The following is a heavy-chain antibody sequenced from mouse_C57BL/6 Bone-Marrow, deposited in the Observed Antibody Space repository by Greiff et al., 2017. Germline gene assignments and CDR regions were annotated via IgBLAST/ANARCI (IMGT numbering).Heavy chain of an antibody. Sequence: VQLQQSGAELVKPGASVKISCKASGYTFTDYDINWVKQRPGQGLEWIGEIGPGSGSTYYNEKFKGKATLTADQSSSTAYMELRSLISEDSAVYFCAKNWYDMDYWGQGTSVTVSS. V-gene: IGHV1-77*01. CDR1: GYTFTDYD. CDR2: IGPGSGST. D-gene: IGHD4-1*01. J-gene: IGHJ4*01. CDR3: AKNWYDMDY.